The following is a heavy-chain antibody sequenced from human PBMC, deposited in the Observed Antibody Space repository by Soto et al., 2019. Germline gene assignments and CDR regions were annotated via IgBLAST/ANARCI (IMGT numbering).Heavy chain of an antibody. J-gene: IGHJ4*02. CDR3: ARGSSRGGTILDY. CDR2: ISYDGSNK. V-gene: IGHV3-30-3*01. CDR1: GFTFSSYA. Sequence: QVQLVESGGGVVQPGRSLRLSCAASGFTFSSYAMHWVRQAPGKGLEWVAVISYDGSNKYYADSVKGRFTISRDNSKNTLYLQMNSLRAEDTAVYYCARGSSRGGTILDYWGQGTLVTVSS. D-gene: IGHD3-9*01.